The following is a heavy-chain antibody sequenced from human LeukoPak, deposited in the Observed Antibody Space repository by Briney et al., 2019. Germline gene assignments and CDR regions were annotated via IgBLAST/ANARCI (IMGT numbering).Heavy chain of an antibody. CDR2: IYYSGST. V-gene: IGHV4-39*01. D-gene: IGHD5-24*01. J-gene: IGHJ4*02. CDR1: GGSISSSSYY. CDR3: ARHGKEMRYYFDY. Sequence: SETLSLTCTVSGGSISSSSYYWGWIRQPPGKGLEWIGSIYYSGSTYYNPSLKSRVTISVDTSKNQFSLKLSSVAAADTAVYYCARHGKEMRYYFDYWGQGTLVTVSS.